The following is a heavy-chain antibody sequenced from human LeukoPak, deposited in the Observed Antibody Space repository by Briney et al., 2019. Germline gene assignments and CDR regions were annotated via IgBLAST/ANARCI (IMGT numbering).Heavy chain of an antibody. V-gene: IGHV1-8*03. CDR2: MNPNSGNT. CDR1: GYTFTSYD. Sequence: ASVKVSCKASGYTFTSYDINWVRQATGQGLEWMGWMNPNSGNTGYAQKFQGRVTITRNTSMSTAYMELSSLRSEDTAVYYCAIRIAVAGPKRAFDIWGQGTMVTVSS. CDR3: AIRIAVAGPKRAFDI. D-gene: IGHD6-19*01. J-gene: IGHJ3*02.